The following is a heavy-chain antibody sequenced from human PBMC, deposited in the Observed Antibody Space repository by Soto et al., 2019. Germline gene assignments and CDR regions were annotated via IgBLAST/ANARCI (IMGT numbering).Heavy chain of an antibody. CDR1: GYTFTSYY. CDR3: ASTPGGIAAREDNWFDP. V-gene: IGHV1-46*01. J-gene: IGHJ5*02. Sequence: QVQLVQSGAEVKKPGASVKVSCKASGYTFTSYYMHWVRQAPGQGLEWMGIINPSGGSTSYAQKFQGRVTMTRDTSTRTVYMELSSLRSEDTAVYYCASTPGGIAAREDNWFDPWGQGTLVTVSS. CDR2: INPSGGST. D-gene: IGHD6-6*01.